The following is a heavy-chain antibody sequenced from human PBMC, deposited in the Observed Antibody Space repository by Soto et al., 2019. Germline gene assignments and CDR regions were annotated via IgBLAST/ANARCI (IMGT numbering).Heavy chain of an antibody. J-gene: IGHJ3*01. Sequence: SGPTLVNPTQTLTLTCTSSGFSLSTSGEAVGWIRQPPGKALEWLALIYWDDDKRYRPSLKSRLTIAKDTSKNQVVLRMTNLDPVDTATYYCAHDWNVRGVVTFDFWGQGTMVTVSS. CDR1: GFSLSTSGEA. CDR3: AHDWNVRGVVTFDF. V-gene: IGHV2-5*02. D-gene: IGHD3-3*01. CDR2: IYWDDDK.